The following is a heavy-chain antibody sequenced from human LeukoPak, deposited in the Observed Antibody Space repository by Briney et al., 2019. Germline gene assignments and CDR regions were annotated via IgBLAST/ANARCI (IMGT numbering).Heavy chain of an antibody. V-gene: IGHV3-23*01. CDR1: GFTFSNYA. CDR3: ASRPAPSLGPLDY. D-gene: IGHD2-2*01. CDR2: FSGSGGST. J-gene: IGHJ4*02. Sequence: PGGSLRLSCAASGFTFSNYAMAWVRQIPGKGLEWVSIFSGSGGSTYYADAAKGRFTVSRDNSKCTLYLHMNNLRVDDTAIYYCASRPAPSLGPLDYWGQGTLVTVSS.